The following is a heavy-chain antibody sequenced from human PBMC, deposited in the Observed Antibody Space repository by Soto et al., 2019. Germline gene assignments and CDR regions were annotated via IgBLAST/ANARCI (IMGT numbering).Heavy chain of an antibody. CDR1: GFTFDDYA. D-gene: IGHD6-19*01. Sequence: GGSLRLSCAASGFTFDDYAMHWVRQAPGKGLEWVSGISWNSGSIGYADSVKGRFTISRDNAKNSLYLQMNSLRAEDTALYYCAKGDSRGWWGGAFDTWGQGTMVTVSS. V-gene: IGHV3-9*01. CDR3: AKGDSRGWWGGAFDT. J-gene: IGHJ3*02. CDR2: ISWNSGSI.